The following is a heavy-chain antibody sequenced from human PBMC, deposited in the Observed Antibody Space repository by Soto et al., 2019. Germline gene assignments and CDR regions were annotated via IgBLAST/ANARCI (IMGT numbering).Heavy chain of an antibody. Sequence: EVQLLESGGGLVQPGGSLRLSCAASRFTFSSYAMSWVRQAPGKGLEWVSAISGSGGSTYYADSVKGRFTISRDNSKNTLYLQMNSLRAEDTAVYYCANSGGYYYDSSGYYDSWGQGTLVTVSS. J-gene: IGHJ4*02. CDR1: RFTFSSYA. D-gene: IGHD3-22*01. V-gene: IGHV3-23*01. CDR2: ISGSGGST. CDR3: ANSGGYYYDSSGYYDS.